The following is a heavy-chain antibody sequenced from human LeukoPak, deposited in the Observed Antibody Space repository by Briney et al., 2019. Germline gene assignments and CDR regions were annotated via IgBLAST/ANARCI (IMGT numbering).Heavy chain of an antibody. V-gene: IGHV1-18*04. CDR2: ISAYNGNT. CDR1: GYTFTSYG. CDR3: ARDAEYQLQSEYGMDV. D-gene: IGHD2-2*01. J-gene: IGHJ6*04. Sequence: ASVKVSCKASGYTFTSYGISWVRQAPGQGLEWMGWISAYNGNTNYAQKLQGRVTMTTDTSTSTAYMELRSLRSDDTAVYYCARDAEYQLQSEYGMDVWGKGTTVTVSS.